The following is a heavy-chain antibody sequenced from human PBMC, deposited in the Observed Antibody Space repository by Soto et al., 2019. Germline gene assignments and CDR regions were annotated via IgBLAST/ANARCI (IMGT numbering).Heavy chain of an antibody. Sequence: SETLSLTCTVSGGSISSSSYYWGWIRQPPGKGLEWIGSIYYSGSTYYNPSLKSRVTISVDTSKNQFSLKLSSVTAADTAVYYCARLIGRCSGGSCYSDYWGQGTLVTVS. CDR1: GGSISSSSYY. CDR3: ARLIGRCSGGSCYSDY. J-gene: IGHJ4*02. D-gene: IGHD2-15*01. V-gene: IGHV4-39*01. CDR2: IYYSGST.